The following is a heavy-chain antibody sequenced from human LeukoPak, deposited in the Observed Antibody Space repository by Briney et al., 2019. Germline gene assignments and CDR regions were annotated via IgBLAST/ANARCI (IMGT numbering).Heavy chain of an antibody. CDR1: GFTFSSYA. J-gene: IGHJ4*02. CDR2: ISGSGGST. V-gene: IGHV3-23*01. D-gene: IGHD6-19*01. CDR3: AKPVAGRTGPLCFDY. Sequence: GGSLRLSYAASGFTFSSYAMSWVRQAPGKGLEWVSAISGSGGSTYYADSVKGRFTISRDNSKNTLYLQMNSLRAEDTAVYYCAKPVAGRTGPLCFDYWGQGTLVTVSS.